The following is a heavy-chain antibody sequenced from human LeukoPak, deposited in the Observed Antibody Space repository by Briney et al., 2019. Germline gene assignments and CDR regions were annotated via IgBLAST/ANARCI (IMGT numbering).Heavy chain of an antibody. Sequence: PGGSLGLSCAASGFTFSSSAMSWVRQAPGKGLEWVSNISGSGSGGSTYYADSVKGRFTISRDNSKNTLYLQMNSLRAEDTAVYYCAKSGYNRFDYWGQGTLVTVSS. J-gene: IGHJ4*02. V-gene: IGHV3-23*01. CDR2: ISGSGSGGST. D-gene: IGHD5-24*01. CDR3: AKSGYNRFDY. CDR1: GFTFSSSA.